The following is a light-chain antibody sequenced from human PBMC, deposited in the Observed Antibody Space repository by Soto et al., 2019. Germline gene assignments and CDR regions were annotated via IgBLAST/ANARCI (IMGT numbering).Light chain of an antibody. J-gene: IGLJ3*02. V-gene: IGLV7-46*01. CDR2: DIT. Sequence: QAVVTQEPSLTVSPGGTVTLTCGSSTGAVTSGHYPYWFQQKPGQGPKTLIFDITDKHSWTPARFSGSLLGGKAALTLSGAQPEDEADYYCFLSYSGTRVFGGGTQLTVL. CDR1: TGAVTSGHY. CDR3: FLSYSGTRV.